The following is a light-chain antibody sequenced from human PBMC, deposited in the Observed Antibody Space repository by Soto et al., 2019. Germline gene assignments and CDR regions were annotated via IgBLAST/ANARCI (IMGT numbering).Light chain of an antibody. CDR1: QSISNH. CDR2: AAS. CDR3: QQANSFPLT. Sequence: IQLTQSPSSLSAYVGDRVIITFRASQSISNHLNWYQQKPGKAPKLLIYAASSLQSGVPSRFSGSGSGTDFTLTISSLQPEDFATYYCQQANSFPLTFGGGTKVDIK. J-gene: IGKJ4*01. V-gene: IGKV1-39*01.